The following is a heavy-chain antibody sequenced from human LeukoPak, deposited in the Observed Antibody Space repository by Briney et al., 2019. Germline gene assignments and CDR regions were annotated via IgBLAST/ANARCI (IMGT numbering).Heavy chain of an antibody. CDR2: ISSSSSYI. D-gene: IGHD4-11*01. V-gene: IGHV3-21*04. Sequence: GGSLRLSCAASGFTFSSYSMNWVRQAPGKGLEWVSSISSSSSYIYYADSVKGRFTICRDNARNLLYLQTNTLRVEDTAVYYCARGYTNYGYVFDIWGQGTMVTVSS. CDR3: ARGYTNYGYVFDI. J-gene: IGHJ3*02. CDR1: GFTFSSYS.